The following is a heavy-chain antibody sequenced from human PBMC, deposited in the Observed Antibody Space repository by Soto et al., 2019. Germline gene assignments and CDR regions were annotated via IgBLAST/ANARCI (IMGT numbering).Heavy chain of an antibody. CDR1: GFTFSSYG. Sequence: GGSLRLSCAASGFTFSSYGMHWVRQAPGKGLEWVAVIWYDGSNKYYADSVKGRFTISRGNSKNTLYLQMNSLRAEDTAVYYCARDGRITIFGVVTDAFDIWGQGTMVTVSS. V-gene: IGHV3-33*01. J-gene: IGHJ3*02. CDR3: ARDGRITIFGVVTDAFDI. CDR2: IWYDGSNK. D-gene: IGHD3-3*01.